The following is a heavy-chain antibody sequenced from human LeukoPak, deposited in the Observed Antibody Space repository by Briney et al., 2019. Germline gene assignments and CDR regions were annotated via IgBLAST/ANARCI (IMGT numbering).Heavy chain of an antibody. D-gene: IGHD4/OR15-4a*01. CDR3: ARPNPPLTMVGPNWFDP. Sequence: GASLKISCKGSGYRFTSYWISWVRQMPGKGLEWMGRIDPSDSYTNYSPSFQGHVTISADKSISTAYLQWSSLKASDTAMYYCARPNPPLTMVGPNWFDPWGQGTLVTVSS. CDR1: GYRFTSYW. CDR2: IDPSDSYT. V-gene: IGHV5-10-1*01. J-gene: IGHJ5*02.